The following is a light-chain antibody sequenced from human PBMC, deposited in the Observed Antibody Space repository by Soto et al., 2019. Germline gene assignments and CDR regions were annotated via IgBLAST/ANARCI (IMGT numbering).Light chain of an antibody. CDR1: QSISNNH. V-gene: IGKV3-20*01. J-gene: IGKJ4*01. Sequence: EIVLTQSPGTLSLSPGERVTLSCRASQSISNNHLAWYQQKPDQAPRLLIHGTSNRATGIPDRFSGSGSGTDFTLTFSRLEPEDFAVYYCEYYGSSITFGGGTKVDIK. CDR2: GTS. CDR3: EYYGSSIT.